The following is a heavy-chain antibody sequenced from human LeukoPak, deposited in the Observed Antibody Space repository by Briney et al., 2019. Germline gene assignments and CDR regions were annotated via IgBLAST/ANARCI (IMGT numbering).Heavy chain of an antibody. CDR3: ARGKMAPPDRHFDY. J-gene: IGHJ4*02. CDR1: GFTVSSNY. V-gene: IGHV3-66*01. D-gene: IGHD5-24*01. CDR2: IYSSGST. Sequence: GGSLRLSCAASGFTVSSNYMSWVRQAPGKGLEWVSVIYSSGSTYYADSVKGRFTISRDNSKNTLYLQMNSLRAEDTAVYYCARGKMAPPDRHFDYWGQGTLVTVSS.